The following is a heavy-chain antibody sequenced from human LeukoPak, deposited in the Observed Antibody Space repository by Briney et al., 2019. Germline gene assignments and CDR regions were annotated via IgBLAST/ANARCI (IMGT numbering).Heavy chain of an antibody. CDR3: AGGIAAPYYYGMDI. V-gene: IGHV4-59*08. J-gene: IGHJ6*02. D-gene: IGHD6-25*01. CDR2: IYYSGST. CDR1: GDSISSYY. Sequence: SETLSLTCTVSGDSISSYYWSWIRQPPGKGLEWIGYIYYSGSTNYNPSLKSRVTISVDTSKNQFSLKLSSVTAADTAVYSCAGGIAAPYYYGMDIWGQGTTVTVSS.